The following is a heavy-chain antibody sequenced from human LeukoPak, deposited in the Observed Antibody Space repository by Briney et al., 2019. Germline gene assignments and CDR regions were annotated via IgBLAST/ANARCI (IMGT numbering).Heavy chain of an antibody. CDR3: ARGDYYGSGSYYAVKKYYFDY. D-gene: IGHD3-10*01. Sequence: SETLSLTCAVYGGSFSGYYWSWIRQPPGKGLEWIGEINHSGSTNYNPSLKSRVTISVDTSKNQFSLKLSSVTAADTAVYYCARGDYYGSGSYYAVKKYYFDYWGQGTLVTVSS. V-gene: IGHV4-34*01. J-gene: IGHJ4*02. CDR1: GGSFSGYY. CDR2: INHSGST.